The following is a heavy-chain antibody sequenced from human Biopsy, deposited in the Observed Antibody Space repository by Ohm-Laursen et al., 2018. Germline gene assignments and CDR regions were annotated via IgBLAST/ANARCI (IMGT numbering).Heavy chain of an antibody. CDR3: ARPTNAGAGGAHFDI. D-gene: IGHD3-10*01. CDR1: GFSFSSYG. Sequence: SLRLSCAASGFSFSSYGMHWVRQAPGKGLEWVAVLWYDGTNKYYADSVKGRFTISRDNSKNTLYLQMNSLRAEDTSMYYCARPTNAGAGGAHFDIWGQGTMVTASS. CDR2: LWYDGTNK. J-gene: IGHJ3*02. V-gene: IGHV3-33*01.